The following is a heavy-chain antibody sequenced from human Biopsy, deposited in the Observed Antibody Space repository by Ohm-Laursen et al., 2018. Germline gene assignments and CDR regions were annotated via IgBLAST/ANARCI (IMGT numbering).Heavy chain of an antibody. CDR1: GGSISSGGSY. CDR2: IFNSANT. CDR3: ARDYNTSGYYYVS. D-gene: IGHD3-22*01. J-gene: IGHJ5*02. V-gene: IGHV4-31*01. Sequence: TLSLTCAVSGGSISSGGSYWRWIRQRPGKGLEWIGYIFNSANTYYNPSLKNLITISGDTSKNQFSLKLNSVTAADTAVYYCARDYNTSGYYYVSWGQGTLVTVSS.